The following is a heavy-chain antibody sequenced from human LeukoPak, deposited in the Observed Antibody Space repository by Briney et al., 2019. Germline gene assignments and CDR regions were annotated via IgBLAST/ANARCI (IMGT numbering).Heavy chain of an antibody. Sequence: SETLSLTCAVYGGSFSGYYWSWIRQPPGKGLEWIGEINHSGSTNYDPSLKSRVTISVDTSKNQFSLKLSSVTAAATAVYYCARGRLFGGPGGGLVVPAAIPPYGMDVWGQGTTVTVSS. V-gene: IGHV4-34*01. D-gene: IGHD2-2*01. J-gene: IGHJ6*02. CDR3: ARGRLFGGPGGGLVVPAAIPPYGMDV. CDR2: INHSGST. CDR1: GGSFSGYY.